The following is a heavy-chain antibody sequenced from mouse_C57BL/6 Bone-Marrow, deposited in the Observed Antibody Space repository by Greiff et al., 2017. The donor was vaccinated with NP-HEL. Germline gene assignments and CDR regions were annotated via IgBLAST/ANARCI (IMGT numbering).Heavy chain of an antibody. J-gene: IGHJ4*01. CDR3: AIRTTVVEDYAMDY. Sequence: QVQLQQPGAELVKPGASVKLSCKASGYTFTSYWMQWVKQRPGQGLEWIGEIDPSDSYTNYNQKFKGKATLTVDTSSSTAYMQLSSLTSEDSAVYYCAIRTTVVEDYAMDYWGQGTSVTVSS. CDR2: IDPSDSYT. D-gene: IGHD1-1*01. V-gene: IGHV1-50*01. CDR1: GYTFTSYW.